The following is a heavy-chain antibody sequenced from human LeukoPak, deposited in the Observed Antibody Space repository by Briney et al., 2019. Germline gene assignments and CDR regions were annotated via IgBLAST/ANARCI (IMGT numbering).Heavy chain of an antibody. CDR1: GGSVSSSY. CDR3: AREHYYGSGVNWFDP. J-gene: IGHJ5*02. CDR2: IDYSGST. D-gene: IGHD3-10*01. Sequence: PSETLSLTCTVSGGSVSSSYWNWIRQPPGKGLEWIGYIDYSGSTKYNPSLKSRVTISVDTSKNQFSLKLSSVTAADTAVYYCAREHYYGSGVNWFDPWGQGTLVTVSS. V-gene: IGHV4-59*02.